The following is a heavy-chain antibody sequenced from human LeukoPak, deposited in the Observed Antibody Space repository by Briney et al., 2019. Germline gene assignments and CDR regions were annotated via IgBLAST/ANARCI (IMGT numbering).Heavy chain of an antibody. D-gene: IGHD5-18*01. CDR1: GYTFTNYG. Sequence: GASVKVSCKASGYTFTNYGISCVRQAPGLGLEWMGWISGYNGNTNFAQKFQGRVTMTTDTSTSTVYMELRSLRSDDTAVYYCGRQVDTTMALPDYWGQGTLVTVSS. J-gene: IGHJ4*02. V-gene: IGHV1-18*01. CDR3: GRQVDTTMALPDY. CDR2: ISGYNGNT.